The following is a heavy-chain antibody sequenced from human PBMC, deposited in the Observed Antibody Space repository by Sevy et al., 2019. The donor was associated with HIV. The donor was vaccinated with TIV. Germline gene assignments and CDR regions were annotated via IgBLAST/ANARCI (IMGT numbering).Heavy chain of an antibody. V-gene: IGHV2-5*02. Sequence: SGPTLVKPTQTLTLTCTLSGLSLNTRGVDVGWIRQPPGKALEWLALIYWDDITYYRPSLKSRLTITRDTSENQVVVLTMTNMDPVDTATYYCAHNGRDSYYRGIVWGQGVLVTVSS. J-gene: IGHJ4*02. D-gene: IGHD1-26*01. CDR3: AHNGRDSYYRGIV. CDR2: IYWDDIT. CDR1: GLSLNTRGVD.